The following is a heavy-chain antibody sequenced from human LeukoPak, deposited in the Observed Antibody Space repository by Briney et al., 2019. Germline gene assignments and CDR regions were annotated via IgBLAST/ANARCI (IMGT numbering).Heavy chain of an antibody. D-gene: IGHD3-3*01. CDR2: IKQDGSEK. CDR3: ARDNGVVHGVYYMDV. Sequence: GGSLRLSCAASGVTVSNDWMTWVRQAPGKGLEWVADIKQDGSEKLYVNSVRGRFTISRDNAKMSLFLQMNSLRAEDTAVYYCARDNGVVHGVYYMDVWGKGTTVTVS. J-gene: IGHJ6*03. CDR1: GVTVSNDW. V-gene: IGHV3-7*01.